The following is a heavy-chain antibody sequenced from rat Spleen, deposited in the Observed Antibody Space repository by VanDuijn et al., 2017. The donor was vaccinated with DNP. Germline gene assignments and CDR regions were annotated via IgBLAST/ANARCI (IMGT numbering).Heavy chain of an antibody. V-gene: IGHV5-31*01. CDR1: GFSFRGDW. J-gene: IGHJ2*01. CDR3: ARHTLGINPYFDY. CDR2: ITNSGDST. Sequence: EVQLVESGGGLVQPGSPLKLSCAASGFSFRGDWLNWIRQAPGKGLEWVASITNSGDSTYYSDSVRGRFSLSRDNAESTLYLQVNSLRSEDTATYYCARHTLGINPYFDYWGQGVMVTVSS. D-gene: IGHD1-9*01.